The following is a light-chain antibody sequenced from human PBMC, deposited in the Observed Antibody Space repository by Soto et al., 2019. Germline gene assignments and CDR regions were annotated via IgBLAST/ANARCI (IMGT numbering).Light chain of an antibody. CDR3: NSQRSSGTRV. Sequence: QSALTHPASVSGSPAQSISISCTRTSSDVGGYKHVSWYQHHPGKASKLMIYEVSNRPSGVSNRFSCSKSGYTASLTISGLQAEDEADYYCNSQRSSGTRVFGTGTKVTVL. V-gene: IGLV2-14*01. CDR1: SSDVGGYKH. CDR2: EVS. J-gene: IGLJ1*01.